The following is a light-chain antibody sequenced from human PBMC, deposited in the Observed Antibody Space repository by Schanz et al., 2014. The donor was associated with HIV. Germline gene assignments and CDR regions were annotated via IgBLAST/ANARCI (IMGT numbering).Light chain of an antibody. Sequence: ESVLTQSPATLSVPPGERATLSCRASHSVSSNFFAWYQQKPGQAPRLLIFAASSRATGIPDRFSGSESGTDFTLTISSVEPEDYAMYYCQQYGSPPWTFGQGTKVEVK. V-gene: IGKV3-20*01. J-gene: IGKJ1*01. CDR3: QQYGSPPWT. CDR2: AAS. CDR1: HSVSSNF.